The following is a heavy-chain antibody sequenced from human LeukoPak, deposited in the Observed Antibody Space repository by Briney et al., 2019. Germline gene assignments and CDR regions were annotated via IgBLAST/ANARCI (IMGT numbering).Heavy chain of an antibody. CDR1: GFTFDDYN. Sequence: GGSLRLSCAASGFTFDDYNMHWVRQAPGKGLEWVSLISWDGGSTYYADSVKGRFTISRDNSKNSLYLQMNSLRTEDTALYYCARGGYYYDSSGYYYDYWGQGTLVTVSS. J-gene: IGHJ4*02. CDR3: ARGGYYYDSSGYYYDY. D-gene: IGHD3-22*01. CDR2: ISWDGGST. V-gene: IGHV3-43*01.